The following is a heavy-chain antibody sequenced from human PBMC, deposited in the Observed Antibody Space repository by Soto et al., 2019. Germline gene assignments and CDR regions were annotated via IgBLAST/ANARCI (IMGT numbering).Heavy chain of an antibody. CDR3: ARHVISGSYFLYYYYYGMDV. J-gene: IGHJ6*02. CDR1: GGSISSYY. D-gene: IGHD1-26*01. Sequence: SETLSLTCTVSGGSISSYYWSWIRQPPGKGLDWIGYIYYSGSTNYNPSLKSRVTISVDTSKNQFSLKLSSVTAADTAVYYCARHVISGSYFLYYYYYGMDVWGQGTTVTVSS. CDR2: IYYSGST. V-gene: IGHV4-59*08.